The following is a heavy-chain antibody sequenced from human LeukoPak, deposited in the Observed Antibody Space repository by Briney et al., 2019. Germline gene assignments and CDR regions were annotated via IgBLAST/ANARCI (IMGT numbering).Heavy chain of an antibody. V-gene: IGHV3-23*01. D-gene: IGHD7-27*01. CDR3: AKDYAGDYYYYYMDV. Sequence: PGGSLRLSCAASGFTFSNYAMSWVRQAPGKGLEWVSTISGSGGSTYYADSVKGRFTISRDNSKNTLYLQMNSLRAEDTAVYYCAKDYAGDYYYYYMDVWGKGTTVTVSS. J-gene: IGHJ6*03. CDR2: ISGSGGST. CDR1: GFTFSNYA.